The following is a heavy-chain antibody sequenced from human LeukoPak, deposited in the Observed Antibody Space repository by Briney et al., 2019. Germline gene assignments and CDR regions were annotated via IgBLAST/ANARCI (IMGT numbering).Heavy chain of an antibody. J-gene: IGHJ4*02. CDR2: ISSSSSTI. D-gene: IGHD3-3*01. CDR3: ARDSGVDAYIDY. Sequence: GGSLRLSCAASGFTFSSYPLNWVRQAPGKGLEWVSYISSSSSTIYYTDSVNGRFTISRDNARNSLYLQMNNVRDEDTAVYYCARDSGVDAYIDYWGQGTLVTVSA. CDR1: GFTFSSYP. V-gene: IGHV3-48*02.